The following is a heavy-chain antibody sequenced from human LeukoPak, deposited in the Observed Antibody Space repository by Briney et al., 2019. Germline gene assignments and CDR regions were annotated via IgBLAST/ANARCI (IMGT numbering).Heavy chain of an antibody. CDR1: GGTFSSYA. J-gene: IGHJ4*02. D-gene: IGHD6-19*01. V-gene: IGHV1-69*01. Sequence: SVKVSCKASGGTFSSYAISWVRQAPGQGLEWMGGIIPIFGTANYAQKFQGRVTITADESTSTAYMELSSLRSDDTAVYYCARDIIAVAGPDYWGQGTLVTVSS. CDR2: IIPIFGTA. CDR3: ARDIIAVAGPDY.